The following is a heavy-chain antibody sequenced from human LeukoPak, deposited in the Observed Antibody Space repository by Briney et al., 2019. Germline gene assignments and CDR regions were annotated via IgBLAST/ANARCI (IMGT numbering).Heavy chain of an antibody. D-gene: IGHD3-22*01. V-gene: IGHV4-59*08. CDR2: IYYSGST. Sequence: SETLSLTCTVSGGSISSYYWSWIRQPPGKGLEWIGYIYYSGSTNYNPSLKSRVTISVDTSKNQFSLKLSSVTAADTAVYYCARLGSSGYKDAFDIWGQGTMVTASS. CDR3: ARLGSSGYKDAFDI. J-gene: IGHJ3*02. CDR1: GGSISSYY.